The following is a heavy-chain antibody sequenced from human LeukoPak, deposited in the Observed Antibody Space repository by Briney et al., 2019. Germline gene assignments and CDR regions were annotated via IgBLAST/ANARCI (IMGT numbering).Heavy chain of an antibody. Sequence: GGSLRLSCAASGFTFSDHYMSWIRQAPGKGLEWVSYIGSSGSTIYYADSVKGRFTISRDNSKNTLYLQMNSLRAEDTAVYYCASTPGDSDSSGYLGYWGQGTLVTVSS. CDR2: IGSSGSTI. CDR3: ASTPGDSDSSGYLGY. D-gene: IGHD3-22*01. CDR1: GFTFSDHY. V-gene: IGHV3-11*04. J-gene: IGHJ4*02.